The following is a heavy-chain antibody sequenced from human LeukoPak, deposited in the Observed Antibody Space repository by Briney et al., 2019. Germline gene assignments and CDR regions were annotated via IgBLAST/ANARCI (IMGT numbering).Heavy chain of an antibody. CDR3: AKGGGAYNWKTDAFDI. Sequence: GGSLRLSCAASGFTFSSYGMSWVRQAPGKGLEWVSAISGSGGSTYYADSVKGRFTISRDNSKNTLYLQMNSLRAEDTAVYYCAKGGGAYNWKTDAFDIWGQGTMVTVSS. D-gene: IGHD1-20*01. CDR2: ISGSGGST. V-gene: IGHV3-23*01. CDR1: GFTFSSYG. J-gene: IGHJ3*02.